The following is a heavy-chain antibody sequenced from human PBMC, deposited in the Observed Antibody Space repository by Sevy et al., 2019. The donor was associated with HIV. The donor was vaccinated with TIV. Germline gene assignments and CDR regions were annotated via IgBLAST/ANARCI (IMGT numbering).Heavy chain of an antibody. D-gene: IGHD3-9*01. CDR2: IKQGRSET. J-gene: IGHJ4*02. Sequence: GGSLRLSCAASGFTFGDYWLTGVRQVPGKGLEWVANIKQGRSETYYADSVKGRFSISRDNAKNSLYLQMNSLRAEDTAVYYCARCQPDNYYHDGAVYYGLLFDHWGQGALVTVSS. CDR3: ARCQPDNYYHDGAVYYGLLFDH. CDR1: GFTFGDYW. V-gene: IGHV3-7*01.